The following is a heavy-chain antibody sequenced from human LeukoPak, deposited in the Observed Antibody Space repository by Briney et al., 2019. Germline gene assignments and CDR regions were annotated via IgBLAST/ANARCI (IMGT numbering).Heavy chain of an antibody. V-gene: IGHV1-2*02. J-gene: IGHJ4*02. CDR2: INPNSGGT. Sequence: ASVKVSCKASGYTFTGYYMHWVRQAPGQGLEWMGWINPNSGGTNYAQKFQGRVTMTRDTSISTAYMELSRLRSDDTAVYYCARDLPQFLYSGYRNTVNDYWGQGTLVTVSS. D-gene: IGHD5-12*01. CDR3: ARDLPQFLYSGYRNTVNDY. CDR1: GYTFTGYY.